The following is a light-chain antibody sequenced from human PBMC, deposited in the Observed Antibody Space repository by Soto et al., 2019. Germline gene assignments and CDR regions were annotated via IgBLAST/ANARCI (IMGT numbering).Light chain of an antibody. CDR1: QSLNTY. CDR3: QKSYSPPLG. Sequence: DIQMTQSPSSLSASIGDRVTIACRASQSLNTYLNWYQQKPGKAPRLLIYAASSLQSGVPSRFSGSGSGTDFTLTTPILHPEDFETYFGQKSYSPPLGLGGGTKGKIK. CDR2: AAS. V-gene: IGKV1-39*01. J-gene: IGKJ4*01.